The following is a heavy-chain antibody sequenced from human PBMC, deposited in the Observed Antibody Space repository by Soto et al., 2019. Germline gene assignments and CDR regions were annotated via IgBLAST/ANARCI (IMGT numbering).Heavy chain of an antibody. CDR2: IKQDGSAK. CDR1: GFTFSNYW. Sequence: EVQLVESGGGLVQPGGSLRLSCAASGFTFSNYWMTWVRQAPGKGLEWVANIKQDGSAKDYVDSVKGRFTISRDNLKNSLYLEMNSLRAEDTAVYYCGKDFGVTMWGQGTLVTVSS. V-gene: IGHV3-7*05. CDR3: GKDFGVTM. D-gene: IGHD3-10*01. J-gene: IGHJ4*02.